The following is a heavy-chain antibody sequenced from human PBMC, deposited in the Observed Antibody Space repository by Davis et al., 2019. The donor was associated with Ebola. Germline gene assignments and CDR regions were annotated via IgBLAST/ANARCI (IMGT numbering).Heavy chain of an antibody. Sequence: PGGSLRLSCAASGFTFDDYTMHWVRQAPGKGLEWVSLISWDGGSTYYADSVKGRFTISRDNSKNSLYLQMNSLRTEDTALYYCASGVITNGYYYGMDVWGQGTTVTVSS. J-gene: IGHJ6*02. CDR2: ISWDGGST. CDR3: ASGVITNGYYYGMDV. D-gene: IGHD3-22*01. CDR1: GFTFDDYT. V-gene: IGHV3-43*01.